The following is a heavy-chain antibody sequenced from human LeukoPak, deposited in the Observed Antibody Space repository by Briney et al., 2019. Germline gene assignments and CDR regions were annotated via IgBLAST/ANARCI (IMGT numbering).Heavy chain of an antibody. CDR2: IYYSGST. Sequence: KASETLSLTCTVSGGSISSYYWSWIRQPAGKGLEWIGRIYYSGSTNYNPSLKSRVTISVDTSKNQFYLKLSSVTAADTAIYYCARVGYYAFLTGYYKGTWFVPWGQGTIVTVSS. J-gene: IGHJ5*02. CDR3: ARVGYYAFLTGYYKGTWFVP. V-gene: IGHV4-4*07. D-gene: IGHD3-9*01. CDR1: GGSISSYY.